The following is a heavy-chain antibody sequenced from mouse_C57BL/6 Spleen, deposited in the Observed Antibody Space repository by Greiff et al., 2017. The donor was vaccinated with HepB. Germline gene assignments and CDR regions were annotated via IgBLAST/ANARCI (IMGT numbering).Heavy chain of an antibody. Sequence: VQLQQSGAELMTPGASVKLSCKATGYTFTGYWVEWVKRRPGHVLEWIGEILPGSGSTNYNGTFKGKATFTADTTSNTAYMQLSSLTYADSANYSSARYDSSGARAMYYWGPGTTVTFSS. J-gene: IGHJ4*01. D-gene: IGHD3-2*02. CDR2: ILPGSGST. V-gene: IGHV1-9*01. CDR1: GYTFTGYW. CDR3: ARYDSSGARAMYY.